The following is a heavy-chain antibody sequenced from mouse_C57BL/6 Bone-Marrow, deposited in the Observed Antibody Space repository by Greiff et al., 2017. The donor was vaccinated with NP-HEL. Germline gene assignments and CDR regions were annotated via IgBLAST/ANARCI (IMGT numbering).Heavy chain of an antibody. CDR3: AIYDGSSYVHWYFDG. V-gene: IGHV1-85*01. D-gene: IGHD1-1*01. Sequence: QVQLQQSGPELVKPGASVKLSCKASGYTFTSYDINWVKQRPGQGLEWIGWIYPRDGSTKYNEKFKGKATLTVDTSSSTAYMELHSLTSEDSAVYFCAIYDGSSYVHWYFDGWGTGTTVTVSS. J-gene: IGHJ1*03. CDR2: IYPRDGST. CDR1: GYTFTSYD.